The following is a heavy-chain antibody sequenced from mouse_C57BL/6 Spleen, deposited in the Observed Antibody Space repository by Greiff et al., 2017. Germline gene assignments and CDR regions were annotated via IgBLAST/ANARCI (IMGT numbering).Heavy chain of an antibody. CDR2: IDPENGDT. CDR3: TFDYDGFAY. J-gene: IGHJ3*01. V-gene: IGHV14-4*01. D-gene: IGHD2-4*01. CDR1: GFNIKDDY. Sequence: EVQLQQSGAELVRPGASVKLSCTASGFNIKDDYMHWVKQRPEQGLEWIGWIDPENGDTEYASKFQGKATITADTSSNTAYLQLSSLTSEDTAVYYYTFDYDGFAYWGQGTLVTVSA.